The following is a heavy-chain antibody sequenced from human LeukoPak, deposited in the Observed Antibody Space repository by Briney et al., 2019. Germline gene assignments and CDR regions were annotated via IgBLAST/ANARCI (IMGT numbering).Heavy chain of an antibody. J-gene: IGHJ4*02. V-gene: IGHV3-30*04. D-gene: IGHD6-13*01. CDR1: GFTFSSYA. CDR2: ISYDGSNK. Sequence: PGGSLSLFCAASGFTFSSYAMHWVRQAPGKGLEWVAVISYDGSNKFYADSVKGRFTIYRDNSKNTLYLQMNSLRAEDTAVYYCARVIAEAGIYWGQGTLVTVSS. CDR3: ARVIAEAGIY.